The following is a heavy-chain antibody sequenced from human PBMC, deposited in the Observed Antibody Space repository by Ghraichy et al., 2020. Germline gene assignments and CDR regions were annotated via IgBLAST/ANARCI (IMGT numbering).Heavy chain of an antibody. CDR3: ARSLRYFDWLSLVFDY. Sequence: ASVKVSCKASGYTFTSYGISWVRQAPGQGLEWMGWISAYNGNTNYAQKLQGRVTMTTDTSTGTADMELRSLRADDPAVYYCARSLRYFDWLSLVFDYWGQGTLVTVSS. CDR1: GYTFTSYG. D-gene: IGHD3-9*01. CDR2: ISAYNGNT. J-gene: IGHJ4*02. V-gene: IGHV1-18*01.